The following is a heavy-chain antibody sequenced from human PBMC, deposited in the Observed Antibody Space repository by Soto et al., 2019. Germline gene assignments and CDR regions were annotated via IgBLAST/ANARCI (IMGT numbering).Heavy chain of an antibody. Sequence: QVQLQESGPGLMKPSGTLSLTCAVSGGSISTNWWSWVRQPPGKGLEWIGEIYHSGATNYNPSLKNRVTMSVDKSKNHLSLNLNSVTAADPAVYYCARHIAVSGTRGFDFWSHGTRVTVSS. V-gene: IGHV4-4*02. D-gene: IGHD6-19*01. CDR1: GGSISTNW. CDR3: ARHIAVSGTRGFDF. J-gene: IGHJ4*01. CDR2: IYHSGAT.